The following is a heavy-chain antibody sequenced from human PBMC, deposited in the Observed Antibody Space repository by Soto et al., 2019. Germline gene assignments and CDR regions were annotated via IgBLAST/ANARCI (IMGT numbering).Heavy chain of an antibody. J-gene: IGHJ5*01. V-gene: IGHV3-21*01. CDR2: ITTSSAYI. D-gene: IGHD2-21*01. CDR1: GFTFNTYD. Sequence: EVQLVESGGGLVKPGGSLRLSCAASGFTFNTYDMNWVRQAPGKGLEWVSSITTSSAYIYYADSLKGRITISRDNAKNSLFLQMNSLRAEDTAVYYCVRSGTASLLRHSWFDTSGHGTLVTVSS. CDR3: VRSGTASLLRHSWFDT.